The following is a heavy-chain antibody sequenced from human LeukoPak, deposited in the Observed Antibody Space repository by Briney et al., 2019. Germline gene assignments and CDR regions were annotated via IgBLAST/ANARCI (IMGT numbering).Heavy chain of an antibody. Sequence: ASVNVSCKASGYTFTSYDINWVRPATGQGLEWMGWMNPNSGNTGYAQKFQGRVTMTRDTSISTAYMELSRLRSDDTAVYYCARAYYYDSSGYKTYYFDYWGQGTLVTVSS. CDR2: MNPNSGNT. CDR3: ARAYYYDSSGYKTYYFDY. J-gene: IGHJ4*02. D-gene: IGHD3-22*01. V-gene: IGHV1-8*01. CDR1: GYTFTSYD.